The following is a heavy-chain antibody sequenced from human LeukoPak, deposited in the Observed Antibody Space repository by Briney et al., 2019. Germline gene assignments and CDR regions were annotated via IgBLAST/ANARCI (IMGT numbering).Heavy chain of an antibody. J-gene: IGHJ4*02. V-gene: IGHV4-39*01. CDR1: GDSISGSGYY. Sequence: SETLSLTCSVSGDSISGSGYYWGWIRQPPGKGLEWIGSIYYSGSTYYNPSLKSRVTISGDTSKNQFSLKLSSVTAADTALYYCARGLNWGQGTLVAVSS. CDR3: ARGLN. CDR2: IYYSGST.